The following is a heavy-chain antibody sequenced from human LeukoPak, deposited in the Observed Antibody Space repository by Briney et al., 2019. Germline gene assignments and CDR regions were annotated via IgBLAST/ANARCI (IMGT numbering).Heavy chain of an antibody. CDR1: GYTFTSYG. D-gene: IGHD3-3*01. V-gene: IGHV1-18*01. CDR3: ARDFGTGEYLEWLLWPNYYFDY. J-gene: IGHJ4*02. CDR2: ISAYNGST. Sequence: ASVKVSCKASGYTFTSYGISWVRQAPGQGLEWMGWISAYNGSTNYAQKLQGRVTMTTDTSTSTAYMELRSLRSDDTAVYYCARDFGTGEYLEWLLWPNYYFDYWGQGTLVTVSS.